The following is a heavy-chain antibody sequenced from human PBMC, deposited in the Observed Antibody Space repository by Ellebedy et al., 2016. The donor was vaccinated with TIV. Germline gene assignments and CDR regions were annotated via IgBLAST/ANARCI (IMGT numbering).Heavy chain of an antibody. CDR1: GFIFGDYA. J-gene: IGHJ6*02. D-gene: IGHD3-22*01. V-gene: IGHV3-49*04. CDR3: TKAPNYYDKSGDYYYYGLDV. CDR2: IRSKAYGATT. Sequence: PGGSLRLSCTASGFIFGDYAMSWVRQAPGKGLEWVGFIRSKAYGATTQFAASVRGRFTISRDYSKSIDYLQTNSLKTDDTAVYYCTKAPNYYDKSGDYYYYGLDVWGQGTTVTVSS.